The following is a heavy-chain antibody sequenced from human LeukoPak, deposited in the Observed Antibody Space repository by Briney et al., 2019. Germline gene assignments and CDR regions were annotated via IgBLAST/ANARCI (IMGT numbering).Heavy chain of an antibody. Sequence: GASVKVSCKASGYTFTSYYMHWVRQAPGQGLEWMGIINPSGGSTSYAQKFQGRVTMTRDTSTSTVYMELSSLRSEDTAVYYRARGAVSYDSSGYYSGFDYWGQGTLVTVSS. D-gene: IGHD3-22*01. V-gene: IGHV1-46*01. J-gene: IGHJ4*02. CDR1: GYTFTSYY. CDR3: ARGAVSYDSSGYYSGFDY. CDR2: INPSGGST.